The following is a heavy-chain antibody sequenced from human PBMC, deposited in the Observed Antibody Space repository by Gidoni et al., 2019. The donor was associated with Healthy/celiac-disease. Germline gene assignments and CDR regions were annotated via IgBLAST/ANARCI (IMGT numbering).Heavy chain of an antibody. CDR3: ASLRGYSYGYGY. V-gene: IGHV3-30-3*01. D-gene: IGHD5-18*01. Sequence: QVQLVESGGGVVQPGRSLSLSCAASGFPFSSYAMHWVRQAPGKGLEWVAVISYDGSNKYYADSVKGRFTISRDNSKNTLYLQMNSLRAEDTAVYYCASLRGYSYGYGYWGQGTLVTVSS. CDR1: GFPFSSYA. J-gene: IGHJ4*02. CDR2: ISYDGSNK.